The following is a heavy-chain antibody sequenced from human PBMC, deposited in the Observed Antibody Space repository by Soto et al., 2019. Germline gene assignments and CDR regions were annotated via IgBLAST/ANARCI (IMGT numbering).Heavy chain of an antibody. Sequence: GESLKISCKGSGYSFTSYWIGWVRQMPGKGLEWMGIIYPGDSDTRYSPSFQGQVTISADKSISTAYLQWSSLKASDTAMYYCARNTVAGTESYYYYGMDVWGQGTTVTVSS. D-gene: IGHD6-19*01. CDR3: ARNTVAGTESYYYYGMDV. J-gene: IGHJ6*02. V-gene: IGHV5-51*01. CDR1: GYSFTSYW. CDR2: IYPGDSDT.